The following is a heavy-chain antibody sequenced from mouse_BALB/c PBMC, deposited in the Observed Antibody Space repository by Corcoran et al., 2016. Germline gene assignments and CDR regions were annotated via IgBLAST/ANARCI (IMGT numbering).Heavy chain of an antibody. J-gene: IGHJ4*01. Sequence: EVQLQQSGPELVKPGASVKMSCKASGYTFTSYVMHWVKQKPGQGLEWIGYINPYNDGTKYNEKFKGKATLTSDKSSSTAYMELSSLTSEDSAVYYWAREGNAYAMDYWGQGTSVTVSS. CDR2: INPYNDGT. CDR3: AREGNAYAMDY. CDR1: GYTFTSYV. D-gene: IGHD2-1*01. V-gene: IGHV1S136*01.